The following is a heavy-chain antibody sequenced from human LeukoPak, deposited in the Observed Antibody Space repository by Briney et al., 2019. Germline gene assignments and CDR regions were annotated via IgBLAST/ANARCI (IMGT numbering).Heavy chain of an antibody. V-gene: IGHV4-59*08. Sequence: SETLSLTCTVSGGSISSYYWRWIRQPPGNGLEWIGYIYYSGSTNYNPSLKSRVTISVDTSKNQFSLKLSSVTAADTAVYYCARQQNPDDAFDIWGQGTMVTVSS. CDR1: GGSISSYY. CDR2: IYYSGST. CDR3: ARQQNPDDAFDI. J-gene: IGHJ3*02.